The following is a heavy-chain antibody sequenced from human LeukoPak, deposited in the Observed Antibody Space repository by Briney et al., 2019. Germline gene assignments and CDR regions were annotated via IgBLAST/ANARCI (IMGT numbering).Heavy chain of an antibody. CDR2: INPDGSGT. CDR1: GFTFSRDW. Sequence: GGSLRLSCAASGFTFSRDWMHWVRQGPGKGLVWVSRINPDGSGTSHADSVKGRFTISRDNAKNTLYLQTNSLRAEDTAVYYCARDSGSGSYSEFWGLGTPVTVSS. J-gene: IGHJ4*02. V-gene: IGHV3-74*01. D-gene: IGHD3-10*01. CDR3: ARDSGSGSYSEF.